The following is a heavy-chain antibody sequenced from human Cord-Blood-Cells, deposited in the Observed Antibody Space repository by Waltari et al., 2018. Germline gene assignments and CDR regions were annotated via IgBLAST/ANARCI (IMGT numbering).Heavy chain of an antibody. CDR3: AREGGDWYFDL. CDR2: ISYDGSNK. CDR1: GCSSRTYS. Sequence: QVQLVESGGGVVQPGRSLRVPCAASGCSSRTYSSHWVRQAPGKGLGWVAVISYDGSNKYYADSVKGRFTISRDNSKNTLYLQMNSLRAEDTAVYYCAREGGDWYFDLWGRGTLVTVSS. J-gene: IGHJ2*01. D-gene: IGHD1-26*01. V-gene: IGHV3-30*04.